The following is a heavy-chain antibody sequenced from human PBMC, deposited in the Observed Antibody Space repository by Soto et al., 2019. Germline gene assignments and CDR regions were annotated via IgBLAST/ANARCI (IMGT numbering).Heavy chain of an antibody. CDR3: AKDDTAMVFPPNWFDT. CDR2: ISGSGGST. J-gene: IGHJ5*02. Sequence: GGSLRLSCAASGFTFSSYAMSWVRQAPGKGLEWVSAISGSGGSTYYADSVKGRFTISRDNSKNTLYLQMNSLRAEDTAVYYCAKDDTAMVFPPNWFDTWGQGTLVTVSS. CDR1: GFTFSSYA. V-gene: IGHV3-23*01. D-gene: IGHD5-18*01.